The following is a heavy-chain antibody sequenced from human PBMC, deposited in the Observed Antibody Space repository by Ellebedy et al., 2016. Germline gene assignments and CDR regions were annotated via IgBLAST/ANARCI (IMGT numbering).Heavy chain of an antibody. CDR3: ARQGAEGYWFDP. D-gene: IGHD3-16*01. V-gene: IGHV5-10-1*01. CDR1: GYSFTGYW. Sequence: GESLKISCKGSGYSFTGYWITWVRQMPGKGLEWMGRIDPTDSYTNYSPSFQGHVTISADKSISTAYLQWSSLKASDTAMYYCARQGAEGYWFDPWGQGTLVTVSS. CDR2: IDPTDSYT. J-gene: IGHJ5*02.